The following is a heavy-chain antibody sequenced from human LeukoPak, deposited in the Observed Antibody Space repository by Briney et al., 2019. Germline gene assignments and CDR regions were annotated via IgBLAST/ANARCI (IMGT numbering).Heavy chain of an antibody. D-gene: IGHD2-15*01. Sequence: QPGGSLRLSCAAPGITFTSYAMSWVRQAPGKGLEWVSSISGSGGSTYYADSVKGRFTISRDNSKSTLYLQMNSLRAEDTAVYYSAKDCLPCWAFDIWGQGTMVTVSS. CDR1: GITFTSYA. V-gene: IGHV3-23*01. CDR2: ISGSGGST. J-gene: IGHJ3*02. CDR3: AKDCLPCWAFDI.